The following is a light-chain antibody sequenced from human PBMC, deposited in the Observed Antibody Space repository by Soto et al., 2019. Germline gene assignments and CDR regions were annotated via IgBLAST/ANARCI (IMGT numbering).Light chain of an antibody. Sequence: VVLTQSTLPLAVTLGPAAAISCRSSTSFVYSDGNTSLNWFQQRPGQSPRRLIFEVSNRDSGVPDRFCGSASGTDFTLKISRVEAEDVGVYYCMQGTHCPHTFGQGTKV. J-gene: IGKJ1*01. V-gene: IGKV2-30*01. CDR1: TSFVYSDGNTS. CDR2: EVS. CDR3: MQGTHCPHT.